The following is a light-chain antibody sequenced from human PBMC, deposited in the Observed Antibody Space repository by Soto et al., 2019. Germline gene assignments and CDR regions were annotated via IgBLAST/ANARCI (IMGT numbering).Light chain of an antibody. CDR3: QNYYSAPFT. CDR2: AAS. J-gene: IGKJ3*01. V-gene: IGKV1-27*01. Sequence: DIQMTQSPSSLSAFLGDRVTITCRASQGISDYLVWYQQKPGKVPKLLIYAASTLQSGVPPRFIGTGSGTDFSLNISSLQPEDVASYYCQNYYSAPFTFGPGTKVDIK. CDR1: QGISDY.